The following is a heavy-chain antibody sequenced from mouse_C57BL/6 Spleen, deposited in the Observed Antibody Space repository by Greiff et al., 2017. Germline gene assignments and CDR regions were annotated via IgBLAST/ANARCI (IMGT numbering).Heavy chain of an antibody. J-gene: IGHJ4*01. V-gene: IGHV1-69*01. CDR2: IDPSDSYT. D-gene: IGHD2-12*01. Sequence: QVQLKQSGAELVMPGASVKLSCKASGYTFTSYWMHWVKQRPGQGLEWIGEIDPSDSYTNYNQKFKGKSTLTVDKSSSTAYMQLSSLTSEDSAVYYCARYEDAMDYWGQGTSVTVSS. CDR3: ARYEDAMDY. CDR1: GYTFTSYW.